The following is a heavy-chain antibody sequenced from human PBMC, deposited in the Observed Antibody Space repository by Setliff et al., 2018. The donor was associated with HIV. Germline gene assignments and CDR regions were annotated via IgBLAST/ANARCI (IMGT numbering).Heavy chain of an antibody. CDR1: GGSFSNSYYF. V-gene: IGHV4-39*01. D-gene: IGHD1-7*01. CDR3: ARHRQGLTGSTPGYYMDV. CDR2: IPYSGST. J-gene: IGHJ6*03. Sequence: SETLSLTCNVSGGSFSNSYYFWGWIRQPPGKGLEWIGSIPYSGSTYYNPSLKSRVTMSVDTSKNQFSLKLSSVTAADTAVYYCARHRQGLTGSTPGYYMDVWGKGTTVTVSS.